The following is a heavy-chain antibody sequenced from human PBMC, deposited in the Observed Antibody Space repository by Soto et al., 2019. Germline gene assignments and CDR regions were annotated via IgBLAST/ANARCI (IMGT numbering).Heavy chain of an antibody. CDR1: GFSLTETGMG. J-gene: IGHJ4*02. CDR2: TYWDDDK. V-gene: IGHV2-5*02. Sequence: QITLKESGPTLVKPTQPLTLTCTFSGFSLTETGMGVGWIRQPPGKALEWLALTYWDDDKRYSPSLKRGLTISKDASKNQVVLTKTNVDAVDTATYYCAHRRSGYFDSWGQGTLVTVSS. CDR3: AHRRSGYFDS.